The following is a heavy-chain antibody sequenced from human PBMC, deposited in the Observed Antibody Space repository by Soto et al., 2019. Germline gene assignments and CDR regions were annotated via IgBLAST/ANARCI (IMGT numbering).Heavy chain of an antibody. Sequence: PGGSLRLSCAASGFTFSSYGMHWVRQAPGKGLEWVAVISYDGSNKYYADPVKGRFTISRDNSKNTLYLQMNSLRAEDTAVYYCAYDSSGLFDYWGQGTLVTVSS. CDR3: AYDSSGLFDY. V-gene: IGHV3-30*18. CDR2: ISYDGSNK. D-gene: IGHD3-22*01. CDR1: GFTFSSYG. J-gene: IGHJ4*02.